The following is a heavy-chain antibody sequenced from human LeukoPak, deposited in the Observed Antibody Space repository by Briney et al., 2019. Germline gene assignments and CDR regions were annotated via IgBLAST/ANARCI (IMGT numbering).Heavy chain of an antibody. V-gene: IGHV4-30-2*01. Sequence: PSETLSLTCTVSGGSISSGGYYWSWIRQPPGKGLEWIGYIYHSGSTYYNPSLKSRVTISVDRSKNQFSLKLSSVTAADTAMYYCARGKGYCSSTSCYTFDYWGQGTLVTVSS. CDR1: GGSISSGGYY. CDR3: ARGKGYCSSTSCYTFDY. D-gene: IGHD2-2*01. CDR2: IYHSGST. J-gene: IGHJ4*02.